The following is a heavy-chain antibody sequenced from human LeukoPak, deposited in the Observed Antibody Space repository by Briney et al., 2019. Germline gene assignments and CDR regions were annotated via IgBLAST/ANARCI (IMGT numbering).Heavy chain of an antibody. Sequence: KPSETLSLTCTVSGASINAFHWTWFRQPAGKGLEWIGLIYSSGSSLLNPSLKSRVAMSVDLTKNQLSLKLTSVTAADTAMYYCARKDGDYWGRGTLVAVSS. V-gene: IGHV4-4*07. CDR1: GASINAFH. J-gene: IGHJ4*02. CDR3: ARKDGDY. CDR2: IYSSGSS.